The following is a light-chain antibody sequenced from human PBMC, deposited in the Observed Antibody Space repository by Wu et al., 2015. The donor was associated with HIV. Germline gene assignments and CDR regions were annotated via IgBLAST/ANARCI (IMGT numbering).Light chain of an antibody. CDR1: QSISTY. V-gene: IGKV1-39*01. Sequence: DIQMTQSPSSLSASVGDTITITCRASQSISTYVNWYQQKSGEAPKLLIYAAYSLYSGVPSRFSGSGSGTDFTLTISSLQPEDVATYYCQKYNTAPWTFGQGTKVEMK. J-gene: IGKJ1*01. CDR2: AAY. CDR3: QKYNTAPWT.